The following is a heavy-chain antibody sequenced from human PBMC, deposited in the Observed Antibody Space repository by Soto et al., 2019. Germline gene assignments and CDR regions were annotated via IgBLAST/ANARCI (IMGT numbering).Heavy chain of an antibody. CDR2: ISARGGSL. CDR3: AKGSIAYSASVDN. Sequence: EVQLLESGGGLVQPGGSLRLSCAASGFSFSSYAMFWVRQAPGKGLELVSVISARGGSLYFADSVKGRFTISRDNSKNVLSLEMNSLRAEDTATYFCAKGSIAYSASVDNWGQGTLVVVSS. CDR1: GFSFSSYA. J-gene: IGHJ4*02. V-gene: IGHV3-23*01. D-gene: IGHD5-12*01.